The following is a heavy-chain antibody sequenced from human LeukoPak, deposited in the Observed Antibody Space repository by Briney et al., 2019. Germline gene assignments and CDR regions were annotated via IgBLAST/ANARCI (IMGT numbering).Heavy chain of an antibody. CDR3: AREGRIADSRLGY. CDR1: GYTFTSYG. J-gene: IGHJ4*02. D-gene: IGHD6-13*01. CDR2: ISAYNGNT. V-gene: IGHV1-18*04. Sequence: ASVRVSRKASGYTFTSYGISWVRQAPGQGLEWMGWISAYNGNTDYAQKLQGRVTMTTDTSTSTAYMEPRSLRSDDTAVYYCAREGRIADSRLGYWGQGTLVTVSS.